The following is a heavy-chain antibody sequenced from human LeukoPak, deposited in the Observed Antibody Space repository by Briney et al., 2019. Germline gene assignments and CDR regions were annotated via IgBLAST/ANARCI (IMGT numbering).Heavy chain of an antibody. J-gene: IGHJ6*02. D-gene: IGHD2-15*01. V-gene: IGHV3-23*01. CDR2: ISGSGGST. Sequence: PGGSLRLSCAASGFTFSSYAMSWVRQAPGEGLEWVSAISGSGGSTYYADSVKGRLTISRDNSKNTLYLQMNSLRAEDTAVSYCAKDGRYCSGGSPCWVYYYGMDVWGQGTTVTVSS. CDR1: GFTFSSYA. CDR3: AKDGRYCSGGSPCWVYYYGMDV.